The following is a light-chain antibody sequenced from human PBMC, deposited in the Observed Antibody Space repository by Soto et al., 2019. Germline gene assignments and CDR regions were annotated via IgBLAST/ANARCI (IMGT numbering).Light chain of an antibody. CDR3: KLYNSHPEA. J-gene: IGKJ1*01. CDR2: AAS. CDR1: QDISDY. V-gene: IGKV1-9*01. Sequence: DIQLTQSPSSLSASVGDRVTITYRANQDISDYLAWYQQRPGKAPKLLIYAASTLQSRVPSSFSGSGSGTEFTLTISSMQTEELATYDCKLYNSHPEAFGQGTMVEIK.